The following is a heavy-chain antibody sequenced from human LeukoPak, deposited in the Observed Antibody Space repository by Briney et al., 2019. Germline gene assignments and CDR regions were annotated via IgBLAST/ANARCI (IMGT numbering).Heavy chain of an antibody. V-gene: IGHV4-59*01. CDR3: ARSRGYSGFVY. Sequence: KPSETLSLTCTVSGGSITGYYWNWIRQPPGKGLEWIGFSYYNVSTNYNPSLRSRLTISVDTPKNQLSLKLNSVTAADTAVYYCARSRGYSGFVYWGQGTLVSVSS. J-gene: IGHJ4*02. CDR2: SYYNVST. D-gene: IGHD5-12*01. CDR1: GGSITGYY.